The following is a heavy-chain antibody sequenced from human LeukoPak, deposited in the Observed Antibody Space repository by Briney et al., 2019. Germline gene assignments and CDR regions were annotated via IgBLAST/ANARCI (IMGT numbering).Heavy chain of an antibody. Sequence: GGSLRLSCAASGFTFSSYSMNWVRQAPGKGLVWVSRIDRDGSRINYADSVKGRFTISRDNGKNTLFLQMSSLRAEDAAVYYCVRGNDYGGPHYWGQGTLVTVSS. D-gene: IGHD4-23*01. CDR2: IDRDGSRI. CDR3: VRGNDYGGPHY. V-gene: IGHV3-74*01. CDR1: GFTFSSYS. J-gene: IGHJ4*02.